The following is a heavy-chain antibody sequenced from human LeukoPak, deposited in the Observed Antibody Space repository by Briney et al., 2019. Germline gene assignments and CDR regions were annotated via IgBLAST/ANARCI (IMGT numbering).Heavy chain of an antibody. CDR1: GYTFTGYY. Sequence: ASVKVSCKASGYTFTGYYMHWVRQAPGEGLEWMGWINPNSGGTNYEQKFQGRVTMTRDTSISTAYMELSRLRSDDTAVYYCARVLNDSSGYNYPYWGQGTLVTVPS. D-gene: IGHD3-22*01. CDR3: ARVLNDSSGYNYPY. J-gene: IGHJ4*02. CDR2: INPNSGGT. V-gene: IGHV1-2*02.